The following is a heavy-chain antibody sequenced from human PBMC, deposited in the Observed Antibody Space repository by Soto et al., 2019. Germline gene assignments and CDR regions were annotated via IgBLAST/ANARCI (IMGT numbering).Heavy chain of an antibody. CDR1: GGSVSSGAYY. CDR2: IYYSGST. J-gene: IGHJ3*02. Sequence: SETLSLSCTVSGGSVSSGAYYWTWIRQRPGKGLEWIGYIYYSGSTYYSPSLKSRLSISLDTSKNQFSLRLSSVTAADTAMYYCARARLRAVYAFDIWGQGTMVTVSS. D-gene: IGHD5-12*01. CDR3: ARARLRAVYAFDI. V-gene: IGHV4-31*03.